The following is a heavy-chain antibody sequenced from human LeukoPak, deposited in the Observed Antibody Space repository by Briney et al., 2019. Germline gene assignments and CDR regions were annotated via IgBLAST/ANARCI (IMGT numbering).Heavy chain of an antibody. J-gene: IGHJ3*02. CDR1: TFIFSDYA. CDR3: TRDQRKYCSRTTCFVFDI. D-gene: IGHD2-2*01. CDR2: ISGGGDAT. V-gene: IGHV3-23*01. Sequence: PGGSLRLSCAASTFIFSDYAMTGVRQAPGKGLEWVSTISGGGDATYYAHSVKGRFAVSRDNSKKTLYLQLNSLRAEDTAVYYCTRDQRKYCSRTTCFVFDIWGQGTVVSVSS.